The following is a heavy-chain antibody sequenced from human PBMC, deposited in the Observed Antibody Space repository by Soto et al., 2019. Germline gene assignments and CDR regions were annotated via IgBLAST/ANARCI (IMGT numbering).Heavy chain of an antibody. D-gene: IGHD3-22*01. J-gene: IGHJ4*02. CDR1: GYTFTSYA. V-gene: IGHV1-3*01. Sequence: ASVEVSCKASGYTFTSYAMHWVRQAPGQRLEWMGWINAANGNTKYSQKFQGRVTITRDTSASTAYMELSSLRSEGTAVYYCARTNYYDSSGYAYWGQGTQVTVSS. CDR2: INAANGNT. CDR3: ARTNYYDSSGYAY.